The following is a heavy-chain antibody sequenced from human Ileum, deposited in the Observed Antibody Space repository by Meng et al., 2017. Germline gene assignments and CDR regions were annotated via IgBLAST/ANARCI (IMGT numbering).Heavy chain of an antibody. CDR2: SSPNIADT. CDR1: GFTFTDHS. V-gene: IGHV1-2*06. J-gene: IGHJ4*02. Sequence: QVQLVQSGAQVKKPGASVKVSCKTSGFTFTDHSIHWVRQAPGQGPEWMGRSSPNIADTDYAPRFRGRVTMTRDTSITTAYMELRSLRSDDTAIYYCAQDRGIYGAFEYWGQGTLVTVSS. CDR3: AQDRGIYGAFEY. D-gene: IGHD4-17*01.